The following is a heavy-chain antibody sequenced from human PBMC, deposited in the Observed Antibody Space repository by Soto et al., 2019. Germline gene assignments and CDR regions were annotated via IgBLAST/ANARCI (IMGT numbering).Heavy chain of an antibody. CDR1: GFTFSSYA. V-gene: IGHV3-30-3*01. D-gene: IGHD2-15*01. CDR3: ARDSVGPWWELDY. J-gene: IGHJ4*02. Sequence: QVQLVESGGGVVQLGRSLRLSCAASGFTFSSYAMHWVRQAPGKGLEWVAVISYDGSNKYYADSVKGRFTISRDNSKNTLYLQMNSLRAEDTAVYYCARDSVGPWWELDYWGQGTLVTVSS. CDR2: ISYDGSNK.